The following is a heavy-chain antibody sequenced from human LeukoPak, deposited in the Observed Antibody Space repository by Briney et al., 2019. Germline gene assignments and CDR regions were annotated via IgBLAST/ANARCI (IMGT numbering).Heavy chain of an antibody. D-gene: IGHD2-15*01. CDR3: ARLWGDCSGASCYSTPY. CDR2: IGSSGSTI. V-gene: IGHV3-48*02. CDR1: GFTFCIYS. J-gene: IGHJ4*02. Sequence: PGGSLRLSCPASGFTFCIYSANCVHQAPGKGLEWVSYIGSSGSTIYYADSVKGRFTISRDNAKNSLYLQMNSLRDEDTAVYYCARLWGDCSGASCYSTPYWGQGTLVTVSS.